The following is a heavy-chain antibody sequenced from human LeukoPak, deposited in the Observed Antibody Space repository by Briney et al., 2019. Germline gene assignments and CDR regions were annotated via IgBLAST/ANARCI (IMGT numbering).Heavy chain of an antibody. V-gene: IGHV4-59*01. D-gene: IGHD5-18*01. CDR2: IHNSGST. CDR1: GGSISSYC. Sequence: PSETLSLTCSVSGGSISSYCWSWIRQPPGKGLEWIGQIHNSGSTNYNPSLKSRVTMSVDTSKNQFSLKLSSVTAADTAVYYCARLVRGFTYGFDTGFDYWGQGTLVTVSS. J-gene: IGHJ4*02. CDR3: ARLVRGFTYGFDTGFDY.